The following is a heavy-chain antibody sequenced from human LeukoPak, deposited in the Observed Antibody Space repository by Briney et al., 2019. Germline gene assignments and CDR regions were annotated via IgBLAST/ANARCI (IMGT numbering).Heavy chain of an antibody. V-gene: IGHV4-34*01. CDR3: ARGGVIRTIFGVVSAYMDV. Sequence: SETLSLTYAVYGGSFSGYYWSWIRQPPGKGLEWIGEINHSGSTNYNPSLKSRVTISVDTSKNLFSLKLSSVTAADTAVYYCARGGVIRTIFGVVSAYMDVWGKGTTVTVSS. CDR2: INHSGST. CDR1: GGSFSGYY. J-gene: IGHJ6*03. D-gene: IGHD3-3*01.